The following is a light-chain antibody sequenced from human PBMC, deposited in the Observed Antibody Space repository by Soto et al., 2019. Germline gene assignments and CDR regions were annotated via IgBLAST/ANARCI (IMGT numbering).Light chain of an antibody. J-gene: IGKJ5*01. CDR3: QLYDIPPSR. V-gene: IGKV1-33*01. CDR1: QDISNY. CDR2: DAS. Sequence: VNPSLSALSATVGDRVAMTSQASQDISNYLNWYQQKPGKAPKLLIYDASNLETGVPSRFSGSVSGPDFNFTIISLQPEDITPYYCQLYDIPPSRFGQGGLLEIK.